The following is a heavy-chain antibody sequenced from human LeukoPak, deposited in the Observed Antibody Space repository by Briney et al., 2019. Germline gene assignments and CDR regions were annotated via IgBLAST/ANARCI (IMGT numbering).Heavy chain of an antibody. D-gene: IGHD1-26*01. J-gene: IGHJ4*02. V-gene: IGHV1-2*02. CDR3: ARDERYSGSPQTDY. CDR1: GYTFTAYY. CDR2: INPNSGGT. Sequence: PRASVKVSCKASGYTFTAYYLFWVRQAPGQGLEWMGWINPNSGGTKYAQKFQGRVTMTRDRPISIAYVELSSLRSDDTAVYYCARDERYSGSPQTDYWGQGTLVTVSS.